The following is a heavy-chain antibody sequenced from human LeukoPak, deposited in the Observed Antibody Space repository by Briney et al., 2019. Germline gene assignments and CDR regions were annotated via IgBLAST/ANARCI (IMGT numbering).Heavy chain of an antibody. D-gene: IGHD3-22*01. CDR3: ARGGTDYYDSSGYPKPNDY. CDR2: INHSGST. CDR1: GGSFSGYY. Sequence: SETLSLTCAVYGGSFSGYYWSWIRQPPGKGLEWIGEINHSGSTNYNPSLKSRVTISVDTSKNQFSLKLSSVTAADTAVYYCARGGTDYYDSSGYPKPNDYRGQGTLVTVSS. V-gene: IGHV4-34*01. J-gene: IGHJ4*02.